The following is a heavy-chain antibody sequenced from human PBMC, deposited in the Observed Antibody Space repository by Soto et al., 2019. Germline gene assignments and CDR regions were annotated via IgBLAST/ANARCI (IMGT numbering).Heavy chain of an antibody. Sequence: EVQLVESGGGLVQPGGSLRLSCAASGIIFTNYWMHWVRQAPGKGLVWVSRIDNDGSGTSYAHSVKGRFPISRANAKNPVYLQMNSLRAEDTAVYYCTTVFEYWCQGTLVTVSS. J-gene: IGHJ4*02. V-gene: IGHV3-74*01. CDR1: GIIFTNYW. CDR3: TTVFEY. CDR2: IDNDGSGT.